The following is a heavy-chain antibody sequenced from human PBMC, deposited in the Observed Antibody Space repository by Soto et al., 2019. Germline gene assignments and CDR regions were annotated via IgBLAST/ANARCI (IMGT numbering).Heavy chain of an antibody. CDR2: IYYTGST. V-gene: IGHV4-59*08. CDR1: GGSISGYY. J-gene: IGHJ6*02. CDR3: ARKSAGYYYYGMDV. D-gene: IGHD6-13*01. Sequence: PSETLSLTCTVSGGSISGYYWSWIRQPPGKRLEWIGYIYYTGSTNYNPSLRSRVTISIDTSKNQFSLQLSSVTAADTAVYYCARKSAGYYYYGMDVWGQGTTVTVSS.